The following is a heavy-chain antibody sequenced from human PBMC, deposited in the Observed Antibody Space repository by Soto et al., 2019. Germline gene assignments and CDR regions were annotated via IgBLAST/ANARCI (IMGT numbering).Heavy chain of an antibody. J-gene: IGHJ4*02. V-gene: IGHV4-61*01. CDR3: ARSQRGRTAFTFDY. Sequence: SETLSLTCAVSGDSVSNDNYYWSWIRQPPGKGLEWIGYIYYSGTTNYNSYLKSRLSLSVDMSKNQFSLKLASVTAADTAVYFCARSQRGRTAFTFDYWGQGALVTV. D-gene: IGHD3-16*01. CDR2: IYYSGTT. CDR1: GDSVSNDNYY.